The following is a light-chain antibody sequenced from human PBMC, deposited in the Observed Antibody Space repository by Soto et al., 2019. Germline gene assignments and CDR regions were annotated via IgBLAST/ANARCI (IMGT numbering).Light chain of an antibody. CDR3: SSYAGNNVGV. Sequence: QSALTQPPSASGSPGQSVTISCTGSNTDVGGYNYVSWYQQYPGKAPKVMIYEVTKRPSGVPARFSGSRSGNTASLTVSGLQAEDEADDYCSSYAGNNVGVFGGGTKLTVL. CDR1: NTDVGGYNY. CDR2: EVT. J-gene: IGLJ3*02. V-gene: IGLV2-8*01.